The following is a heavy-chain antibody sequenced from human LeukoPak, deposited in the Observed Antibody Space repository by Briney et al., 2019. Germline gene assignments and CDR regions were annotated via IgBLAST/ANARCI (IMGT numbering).Heavy chain of an antibody. CDR1: GGSISNYY. CDR3: ARERVFADYYGSGSPFVYGMDV. Sequence: PSETLSLTCTVSGGSISNYYWSWIRQPPGKGLEWIGYIYYSGSTNYNPSLKSRVTLSVDTSKNQFSLKLSSVTAADTAVYYCARERVFADYYGSGSPFVYGMDVWGKGTTVTVSS. J-gene: IGHJ6*04. V-gene: IGHV4-59*01. CDR2: IYYSGST. D-gene: IGHD3-10*01.